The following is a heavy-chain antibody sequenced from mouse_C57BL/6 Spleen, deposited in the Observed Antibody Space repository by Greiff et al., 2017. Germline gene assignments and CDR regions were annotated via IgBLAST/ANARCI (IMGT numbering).Heavy chain of an antibody. CDR2: IYPGSGST. CDR1: GYTFTSYW. V-gene: IGHV1-55*01. Sequence: QVQLQQPGAELVKPGASVKLSCKASGYTFTSYWITWVKQRPGQGLEWIGDIYPGSGSTNYNEKFKSKATLTVDTSSSTAYMQLSSLTSEDSAVYYCSREWRLTGYYYAMDYWGQGTSVTVSS. CDR3: SREWRLTGYYYAMDY. D-gene: IGHD4-1*01. J-gene: IGHJ4*01.